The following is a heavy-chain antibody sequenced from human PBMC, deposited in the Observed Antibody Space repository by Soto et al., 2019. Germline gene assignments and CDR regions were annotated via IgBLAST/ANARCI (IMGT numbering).Heavy chain of an antibody. CDR3: ARWSYLDY. J-gene: IGHJ4*02. V-gene: IGHV3-23*01. Sequence: AGGSLRLSYAASGFRFGSYALSWVRQAPGKGLEWVSTISGSDGKTFYADSVKGRFSISRDTSQSTLYLQMNSLRADDTAMYYCARWSYLDYWGQGTRVTAPQ. CDR2: ISGSDGKT. D-gene: IGHD3-3*01. CDR1: GFRFGSYA.